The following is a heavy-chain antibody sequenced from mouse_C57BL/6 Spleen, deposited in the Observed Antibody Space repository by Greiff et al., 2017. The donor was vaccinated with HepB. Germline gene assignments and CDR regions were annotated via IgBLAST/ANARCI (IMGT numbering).Heavy chain of an antibody. J-gene: IGHJ3*01. V-gene: IGHV6-6*01. CDR1: GFTFSDAW. CDR2: IRNKANNHAT. D-gene: IGHD2-3*01. CDR3: TRRLLRAWFAY. Sequence: EVHLVESGGGLVQPGGSMKLSCAASGFTFSDAWMDWVRQSPEKGLEWVAEIRNKANNHATYYAESVKGRFTISRDDSKSSVYLQMNSLRAEDTGIYYCTRRLLRAWFAYWGQGTLVTVSA.